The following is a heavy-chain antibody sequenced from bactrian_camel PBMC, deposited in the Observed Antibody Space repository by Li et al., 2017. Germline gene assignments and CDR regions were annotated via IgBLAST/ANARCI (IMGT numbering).Heavy chain of an antibody. CDR2: IDSDGNT. V-gene: IGHV3S53*01. J-gene: IGHJ4*01. CDR1: GYTSSKYC. D-gene: IGHD4*01. CDR3: AQDSGWGSNIDCGRAWYQYNY. Sequence: QVQLVESGGGSVQAAGSLRLSCAASGYTSSKYCMAWFRQAPGKERDFVSAIDSDGNTKYADSVKGRFTISKDNAKNTLYLQMNSLKPEDTATYYCAQDSGWGSNIDCGRAWYQYNYWGQGTQVTVSS.